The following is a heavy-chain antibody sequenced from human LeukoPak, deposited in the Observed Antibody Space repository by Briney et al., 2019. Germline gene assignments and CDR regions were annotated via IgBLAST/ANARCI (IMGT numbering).Heavy chain of an antibody. J-gene: IGHJ4*02. CDR2: ISWNSGSI. CDR3: ARSAPEAVRFDY. Sequence: QSGGSLRLSCAASGFTFDDYAMHWVRQAPGKGLEWVSGISWNSGSIGYADSVKGRFTISRDNAKNSLYLQMNSLRAEDTALYYCARSAPEAVRFDYWGQGTLVTVSS. CDR1: GFTFDDYA. D-gene: IGHD6-19*01. V-gene: IGHV3-9*01.